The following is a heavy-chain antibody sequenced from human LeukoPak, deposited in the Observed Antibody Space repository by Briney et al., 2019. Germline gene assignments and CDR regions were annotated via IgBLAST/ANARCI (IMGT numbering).Heavy chain of an antibody. CDR1: GFTISNYL. Sequence: GGSLRLSCAVSGFTISNYLMSWVRQAPGKGLEWVATIKQDGSAESYVDSVKGRFTISRDSAKNSLYLQMNSLRDDDTAVYYCARDLFDYWGQGTLVTVSS. CDR3: ARDLFDY. J-gene: IGHJ4*02. V-gene: IGHV3-7*01. CDR2: IKQDGSAE.